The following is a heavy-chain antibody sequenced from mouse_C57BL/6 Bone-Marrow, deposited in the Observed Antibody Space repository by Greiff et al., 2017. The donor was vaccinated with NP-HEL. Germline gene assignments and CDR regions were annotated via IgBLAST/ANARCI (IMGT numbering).Heavy chain of an antibody. J-gene: IGHJ3*01. CDR3: AREDDYSWFAY. Sequence: VQLQQSGAELVRPGASVKLSCKASGYTFTDYYINWVKQRPGQGLEWIARIYPGSGNTYYTEKFKGKATLTAEKSSSTAYMQLSSLTSEDSAVYFCAREDDYSWFAYWGQGTLVTVSA. CDR1: GYTFTDYY. D-gene: IGHD2-4*01. V-gene: IGHV1-76*01. CDR2: IYPGSGNT.